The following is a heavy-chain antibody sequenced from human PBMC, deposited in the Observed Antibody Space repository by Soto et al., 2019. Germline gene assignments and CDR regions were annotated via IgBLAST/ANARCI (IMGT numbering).Heavy chain of an antibody. CDR2: ISGGGDAA. V-gene: IGHV3-23*01. Sequence: EVQALESGGGLVQPGGSLRLSCAGSGFTFINYAMNWVRQAPGKGLEWVSSISGGGDAAFFPDSVRGRFTISRDNSKNTVTLQMNSLGDDDTAGYYCARKILGSTARPNYWYFNLGGRGTLVTVSS. CDR3: ARKILGSTARPNYWYFNL. D-gene: IGHD7-27*01. CDR1: GFTFINYA. J-gene: IGHJ2*01.